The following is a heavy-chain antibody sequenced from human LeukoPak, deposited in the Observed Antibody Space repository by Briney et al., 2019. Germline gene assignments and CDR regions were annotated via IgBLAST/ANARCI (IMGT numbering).Heavy chain of an antibody. CDR1: GFTFSSYA. V-gene: IGHV3-23*01. D-gene: IGHD6-6*01. J-gene: IGHJ6*02. Sequence: GGSLRLSCAASGFTFSSYAMSWVRQAPGKGLEWVSAISGSGGSTYYADSVKGRFTISRDNSKNTLYLQMNSLRAEDTAVYYCAKGIWYSSSFPYYYYGMDVWGQGTTVTVPS. CDR3: AKGIWYSSSFPYYYYGMDV. CDR2: ISGSGGST.